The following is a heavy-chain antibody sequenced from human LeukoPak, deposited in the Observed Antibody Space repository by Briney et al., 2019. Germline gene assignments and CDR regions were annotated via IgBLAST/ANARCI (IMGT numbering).Heavy chain of an antibody. V-gene: IGHV3-33*06. J-gene: IGHJ3*02. Sequence: GRSLRLSCAASGFTFSSYGMHWVRQAPGKELEWVAVIWYDGSNKYYADSAKGRFTISRDNSKNTLYLQMNSLRAEDTAVYYCAKGVHYYDSSGSTFDIWGQGTMVTVSS. CDR2: IWYDGSNK. CDR1: GFTFSSYG. D-gene: IGHD3-22*01. CDR3: AKGVHYYDSSGSTFDI.